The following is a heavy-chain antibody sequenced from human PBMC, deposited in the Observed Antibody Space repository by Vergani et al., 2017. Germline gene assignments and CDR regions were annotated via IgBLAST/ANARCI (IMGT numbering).Heavy chain of an antibody. CDR3: ARDNEGIVGAEDYYMDV. D-gene: IGHD1-26*01. CDR2: ISYDGSNK. V-gene: IGHV3-30-3*01. J-gene: IGHJ6*03. CDR1: GFTFSSYA. Sequence: VQLVESGGGLVKPGGSLRLSCAASGFTFSSYAMHWVRQAPGKGLEWVAVISYDGSNKYYADSVKGRFTISRDNSKNTLYLQMNSLRAEDTAVYYCARDNEGIVGAEDYYMDVWGKGTTVTVSS.